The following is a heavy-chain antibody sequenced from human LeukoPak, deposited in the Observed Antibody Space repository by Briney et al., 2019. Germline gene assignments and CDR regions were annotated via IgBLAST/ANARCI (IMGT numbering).Heavy chain of an antibody. CDR2: IKQDGSEK. Sequence: GGSLRLSCAASGFTFSSYWMSWVRQAPGKGLEWVANIKQDGSEKYYVDSEKGRFSISRDNAKNSLYLQMNSLRAEDTAVYYCARGSGYSYGPFDYWGQGTLVTVSS. J-gene: IGHJ4*02. CDR1: GFTFSSYW. CDR3: ARGSGYSYGPFDY. V-gene: IGHV3-7*01. D-gene: IGHD5-18*01.